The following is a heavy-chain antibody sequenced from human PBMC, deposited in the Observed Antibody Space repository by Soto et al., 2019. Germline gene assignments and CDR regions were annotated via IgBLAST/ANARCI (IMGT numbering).Heavy chain of an antibody. V-gene: IGHV4-38-2*01. CDR2: IYHNGRT. CDR3: VRLSFWSGPWTARRLDY. Sequence: SETLSITCAVSGYSISSGYYWGWVRQPPGQGPEWIGTIYHNGRTYYNPSLNSRVTMSVDTSKNQFSLRLSSVTAADTAVYSCVRLSFWSGPWTARRLDYWGQGTLVTVSS. J-gene: IGHJ4*02. CDR1: GYSISSGYY. D-gene: IGHD3-3*01.